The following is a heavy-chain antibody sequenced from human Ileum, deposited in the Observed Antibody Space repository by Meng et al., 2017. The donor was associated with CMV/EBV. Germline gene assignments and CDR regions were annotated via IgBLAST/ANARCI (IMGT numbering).Heavy chain of an antibody. CDR3: ARIGYTSSSLDY. Sequence: GGSLRLSCAASGFSLNYYEMNWVRKAPGKGLEWVVNINQDGTKIYYVDSVKGRFTVSRDNARNSVYLQLNSLTVEDTAVYYCARIGYTSSSLDYWGRGALVTVSS. D-gene: IGHD5-18*01. CDR1: GFSLNYYE. CDR2: INQDGTKI. J-gene: IGHJ4*02. V-gene: IGHV3-7*01.